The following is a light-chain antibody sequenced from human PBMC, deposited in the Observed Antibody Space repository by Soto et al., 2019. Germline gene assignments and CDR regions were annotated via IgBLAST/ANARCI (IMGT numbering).Light chain of an antibody. V-gene: IGLV4-69*01. CDR3: QTWGTGIHYV. CDR1: SGHSSYA. CDR2: LNSDGSH. Sequence: QPVLTQSLSASASLGASVKLTCTLSSGHSSYAIAWHQQQPEKGPRYLMKLNSDGSHSKGDGIPDRFSGSSSGAERYLTISSLQSEDEADYYCQTWGTGIHYVFGTGTKLTVL. J-gene: IGLJ1*01.